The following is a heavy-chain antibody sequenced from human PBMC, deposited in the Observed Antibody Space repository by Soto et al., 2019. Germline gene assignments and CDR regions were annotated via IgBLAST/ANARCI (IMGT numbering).Heavy chain of an antibody. D-gene: IGHD2-8*02. CDR2: LWSNGITR. J-gene: IGHJ4*02. Sequence: LXLXCTASGFRLSRXALHWSGQAPGKGLEWVAGLWSNGITRSYADSVKGRFTISRDTSEKMLYLQMNSLWAEDTDVYYCARDLSYWSLLIDHWGQGTLGTVS. CDR1: GFRLSRXA. V-gene: IGHV3-33*01. CDR3: ARDLSYWSLLIDH.